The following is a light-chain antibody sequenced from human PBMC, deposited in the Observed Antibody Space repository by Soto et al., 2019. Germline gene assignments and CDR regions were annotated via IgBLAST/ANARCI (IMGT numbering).Light chain of an antibody. CDR1: QSVSSSY. Sequence: EIVLTRSPGTLSLSPGEKATLSCRASQSVSSSYLAWYQQKPGQAPRLLIYGASSRATGIPDRFSGSGSGTDFTLTISRLEPEDLAVYYCQQYGSSPVTFGQGTKVDIK. V-gene: IGKV3-20*01. CDR3: QQYGSSPVT. J-gene: IGKJ1*01. CDR2: GAS.